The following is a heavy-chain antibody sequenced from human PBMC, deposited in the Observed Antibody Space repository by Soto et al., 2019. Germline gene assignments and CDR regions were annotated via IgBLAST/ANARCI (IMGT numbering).Heavy chain of an antibody. V-gene: IGHV1-8*01. D-gene: IGHD3-16*02. CDR3: ARGKRDIGAGSFDI. J-gene: IGHJ3*02. Sequence: ASVKVCCKASGYTLTSYDINWVRQANGQGLEWMGWMNPNSGNTGYAQKFQGRVTMTRNTSISTAYMELSSLRSEDTAVYYCARGKRDIGAGSFDIWGQGTMVTVSS. CDR1: GYTLTSYD. CDR2: MNPNSGNT.